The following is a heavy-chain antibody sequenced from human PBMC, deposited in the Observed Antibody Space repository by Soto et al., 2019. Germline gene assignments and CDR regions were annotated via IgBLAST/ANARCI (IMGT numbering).Heavy chain of an antibody. Sequence: EVQLVESGGNLVQPRGSLRVSCAASGFTFSDHYMDWVRQAPGKGLEWVGRIRNKANSYTTNYAASVKGRFTISRDDSKNSLYLQVNSLKTEDTAVYYCTRVKLLGFGVDPRTNERASDYWGQGTLVTVSS. CDR2: IRNKANSYTT. D-gene: IGHD3-10*01. CDR1: GFTFSDHY. V-gene: IGHV3-72*01. CDR3: TRVKLLGFGVDPRTNERASDY. J-gene: IGHJ4*02.